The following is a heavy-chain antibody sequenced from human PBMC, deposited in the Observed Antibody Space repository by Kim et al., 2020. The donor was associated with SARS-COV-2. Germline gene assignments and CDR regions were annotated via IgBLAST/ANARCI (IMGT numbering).Heavy chain of an antibody. CDR3: AREGGRYFDWLPPGGGMDV. D-gene: IGHD3-9*01. J-gene: IGHJ6*02. Sequence: SETLSLTCTVSGGSISSYYWSWIRQPPGKGLEWIGYIYYSGSTNYNPSLKSRVTISVDTSKNQFSLKLGSVTAADTAVYYCAREGGRYFDWLPPGGGMDVWGQGTTVTVSS. CDR1: GGSISSYY. CDR2: IYYSGST. V-gene: IGHV4-59*01.